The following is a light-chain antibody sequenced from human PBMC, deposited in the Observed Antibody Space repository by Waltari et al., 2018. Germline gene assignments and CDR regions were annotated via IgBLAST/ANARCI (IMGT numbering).Light chain of an antibody. CDR2: VVS. Sequence: QSALTQPASVSGSPGQSITISCTGSSSDVGGYKYVSWYQQYPGKAPKLMIYVVSNRPSGVSNRFSGSKSGNTASLTISGLQAEDEADYYCSSYTSSSTYVVFGGGTKLTVL. J-gene: IGLJ2*01. CDR1: SSDVGGYKY. CDR3: SSYTSSSTYVV. V-gene: IGLV2-14*03.